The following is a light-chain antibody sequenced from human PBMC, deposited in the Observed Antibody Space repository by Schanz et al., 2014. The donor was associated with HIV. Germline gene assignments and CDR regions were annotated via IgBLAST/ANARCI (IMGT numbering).Light chain of an antibody. V-gene: IGKV3-11*01. J-gene: IGKJ4*01. Sequence: EIVLTQSPATLSVSPGERATLSCRASQSVSNYLSWYQHKPGQAPRLLIYGASSRATGIPDRFSGSGSGTEFTLTISRLEPEDFATYYCQQANTFPLTFGGGTKVEIK. CDR3: QQANTFPLT. CDR1: QSVSNY. CDR2: GAS.